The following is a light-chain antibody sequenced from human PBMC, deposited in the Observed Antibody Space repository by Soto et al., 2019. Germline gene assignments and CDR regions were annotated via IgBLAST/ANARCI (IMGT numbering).Light chain of an antibody. J-gene: IGLJ2*01. CDR1: SSDVGGYNY. V-gene: IGLV2-8*01. CDR2: EVN. Sequence: QSALTQPPSASGSPGHSVTISCTGTSSDVGGYNYVSWYQQHPGKAPKLMIYEVNKRPSGVPDRFSASKSGNTASLTVSGLQAEDEADYYCSSYADSNIVVFGGGTKLTVL. CDR3: SSYADSNIVV.